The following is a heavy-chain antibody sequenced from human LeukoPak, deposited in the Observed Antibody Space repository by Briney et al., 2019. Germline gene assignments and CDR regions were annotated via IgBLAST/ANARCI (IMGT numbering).Heavy chain of an antibody. CDR1: GFTFSNAW. V-gene: IGHV3-15*01. CDR2: IKSKTDGGTT. D-gene: IGHD2-2*01. J-gene: IGHJ4*02. Sequence: GSLRPSCAASGFTFSNAWVSWVRQAPGKGLEWVGRIKSKTDGGTTDYAAPVKGRFTISRDDSKNTLYLQMNSLKTEDTAVYYCTTDQILDCSSTSCYLADYWGQGTLVTVSS. CDR3: TTDQILDCSSTSCYLADY.